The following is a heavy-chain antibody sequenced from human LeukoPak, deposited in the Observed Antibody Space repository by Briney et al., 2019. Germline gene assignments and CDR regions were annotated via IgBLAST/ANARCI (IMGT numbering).Heavy chain of an antibody. CDR3: ARYYSSGWYDYYYYYMDV. Sequence: PGRSLRLSCAASGFTFSSYGMHWVRQAPGKGLEWVAVISYDGSNKYYADSVKGRFTISRDNSKNTLYLQMNSLRAEDTAVYYCARYYSSGWYDYYYYYMDVWGKGPRSPSP. J-gene: IGHJ6*03. CDR1: GFTFSSYG. V-gene: IGHV3-30*03. CDR2: ISYDGSNK. D-gene: IGHD6-19*01.